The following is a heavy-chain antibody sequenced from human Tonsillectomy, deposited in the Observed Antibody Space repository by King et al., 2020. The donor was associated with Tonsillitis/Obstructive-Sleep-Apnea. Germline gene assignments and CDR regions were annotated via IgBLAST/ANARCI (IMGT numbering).Heavy chain of an antibody. D-gene: IGHD4-17*01. CDR1: GYRFSSYG. V-gene: IGHV1-18*01. Sequence: VQLVESGAEVKKPGASVKVSCKASGYRFSSYGISWVRQAPGQGLEWMGWISVNNGNTNYAQKVQGRVIMTTDTSTSTAYMELRSLRSDDTAVYLCARDYGDPSPFFDYWGQGTLVTVSS. CDR3: ARDYGDPSPFFDY. J-gene: IGHJ4*02. CDR2: ISVNNGNT.